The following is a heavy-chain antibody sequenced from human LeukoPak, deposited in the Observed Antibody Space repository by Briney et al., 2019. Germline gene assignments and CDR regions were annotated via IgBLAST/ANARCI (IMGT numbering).Heavy chain of an antibody. CDR3: ARDPGSYGYYFDY. Sequence: PSETLSLTCTVSGGSISSYYWSWIRQPPGKGLEWIGYIYYSGSTNYNPSPKSRVTISVDTSKNQFSLKLSSVTAADTAVYYCARDPGSYGYYFDYWGQGTLVTVSS. J-gene: IGHJ4*02. V-gene: IGHV4-59*01. CDR1: GGSISSYY. CDR2: IYYSGST. D-gene: IGHD5-18*01.